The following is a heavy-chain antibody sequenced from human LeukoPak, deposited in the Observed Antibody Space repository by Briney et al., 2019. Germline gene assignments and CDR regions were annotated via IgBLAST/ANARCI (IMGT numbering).Heavy chain of an antibody. J-gene: IGHJ4*02. Sequence: GRSLRLSCAASGFTFSSYGMHWVRQAPGKGLEWVAVICYDGGNKYYADSVKGRFTISRDNSKNTLYLQMNSLRAEDTAVYYCARDSSGFDYWGQGTLVTVSS. CDR1: GFTFSSYG. V-gene: IGHV3-33*01. CDR3: ARDSSGFDY. CDR2: ICYDGGNK. D-gene: IGHD3-10*01.